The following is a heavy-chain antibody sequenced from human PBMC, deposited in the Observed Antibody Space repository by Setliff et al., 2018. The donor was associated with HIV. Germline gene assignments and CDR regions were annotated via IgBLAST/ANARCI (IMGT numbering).Heavy chain of an antibody. V-gene: IGHV1-18*01. CDR1: GYIFSTFG. D-gene: IGHD6-19*01. CDR3: ANGYSSGWYLVTAFDI. Sequence: ASVKVSCKASGYIFSTFGITWVRQAPGQGPEWMGWISGSNGNTNYAQEFQGRVTVTIDTSTSTAYMGLSSLRSEDTAMYYCANGYSSGWYLVTAFDIWGQGTMVTVSS. J-gene: IGHJ3*02. CDR2: ISGSNGNT.